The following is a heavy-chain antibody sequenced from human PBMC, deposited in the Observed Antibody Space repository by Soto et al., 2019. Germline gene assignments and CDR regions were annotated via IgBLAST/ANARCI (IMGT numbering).Heavy chain of an antibody. CDR3: AHILRVYSYHFDY. Sequence: QITLKESGPTLVKPTQTLTLTCTFSGFSLTTRGVGVGWMRQPPVKALEWLALIYWADDEGYSPSLKSRLTNTKDKTNNLMCITMTSKDSVDTDTYYNAHILRVYSYHFDYLGKGTLITVTS. CDR2: IYWADDE. D-gene: IGHD5-18*01. CDR1: GFSLTTRGVG. J-gene: IGHJ4*02. V-gene: IGHV2-5*02.